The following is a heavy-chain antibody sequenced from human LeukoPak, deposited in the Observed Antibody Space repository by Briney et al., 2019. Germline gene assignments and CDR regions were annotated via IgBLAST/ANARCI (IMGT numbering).Heavy chain of an antibody. CDR1: GFTFTSYS. V-gene: IGHV3-7*03. CDR2: IKQDGSEK. CDR3: ARDWGGDAFDI. Sequence: PGGSLRLSRAASGFTFTSYSMNWVRQAPGKGLEWVANIKQDGSEKYYVGSVKGRFTISRDNAKNSLYLQMNSLRAEDTAVYYCARDWGGDAFDIWGQGTMVTVSS. D-gene: IGHD3-16*01. J-gene: IGHJ3*02.